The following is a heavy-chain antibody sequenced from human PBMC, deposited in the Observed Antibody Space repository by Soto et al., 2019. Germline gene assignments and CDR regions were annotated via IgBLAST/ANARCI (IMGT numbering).Heavy chain of an antibody. V-gene: IGHV3-7*01. J-gene: IGHJ5*02. CDR3: ASARHIGP. CDR2: IKQDGSES. CDR1: GFTFSNYW. D-gene: IGHD2-21*01. Sequence: GGSLRLSCAASGFTFSNYWMSWVRQAPGKGLEWVANIKQDGSESNYADSVKGRFTISRDNAENSLYLQVTSLRAEDTAVYYCASARHIGPWGQGTLVTVSS.